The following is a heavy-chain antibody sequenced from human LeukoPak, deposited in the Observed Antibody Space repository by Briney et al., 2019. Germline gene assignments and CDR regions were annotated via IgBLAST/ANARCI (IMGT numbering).Heavy chain of an antibody. V-gene: IGHV3-23*01. CDR3: ASANIAAAGNFDY. D-gene: IGHD6-13*01. CDR2: ISGSGGST. CDR1: GFTFSSYG. J-gene: IGHJ4*02. Sequence: PGGTLRLSCAASGFTFSSYGMSWVRQAPGKGLEWVSAISGSGGSTYYADSVKGRFTISRDNSKNTLYLQMNSLRAEDTAVYYCASANIAAAGNFDYWGQGTLVTVSS.